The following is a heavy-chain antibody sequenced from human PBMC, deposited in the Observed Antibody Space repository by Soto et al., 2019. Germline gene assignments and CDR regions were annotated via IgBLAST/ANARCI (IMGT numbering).Heavy chain of an antibody. J-gene: IGHJ4*02. CDR3: ARDGRVPAAIGFDY. CDR1: GDSV. Sequence: SPTLSLTCAISGDSVWIRQSPPRGLEWLGRTYYRSKWYNDYAVSVKSRITINPDTSKNQFSLQLNSVTPEDTAVYYCARDGRVPAAIGFDYWGQGTLVTVSS. CDR2: TYYRSKWYN. D-gene: IGHD2-2*02. V-gene: IGHV6-1*01.